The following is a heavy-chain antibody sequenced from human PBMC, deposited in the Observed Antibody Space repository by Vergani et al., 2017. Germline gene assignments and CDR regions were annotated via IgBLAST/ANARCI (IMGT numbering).Heavy chain of an antibody. CDR1: GGPFSSYA. CDR2: IIPILGIA. D-gene: IGHD3-22*01. V-gene: IGHV1-69*04. J-gene: IGHJ4*02. Sequence: QVQLVQSGAEVKKPGSSVKVSCKASGGPFSSYAISWVRQAPGQGLEWMGRIIPILGIANYAQKFQGRGTITADKSTSTAYMELSSLRAEDTAVYYCARGRYDSSGDLDYWGQGTVVTVSS. CDR3: ARGRYDSSGDLDY.